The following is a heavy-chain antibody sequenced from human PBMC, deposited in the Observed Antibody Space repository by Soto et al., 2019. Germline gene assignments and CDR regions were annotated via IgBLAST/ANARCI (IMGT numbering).Heavy chain of an antibody. CDR2: ISSDETTT. CDR3: AKEVWSGPMDV. J-gene: IGHJ6*02. Sequence: GGSLRLSCAASGFTFSSYWMHWVRQAPGKGLAWVSRISSDETTTTYADSVKGRFTISRDNSKNTQYLQMNSLRAEDTAVYYCAKEVWSGPMDVWGQGTTVTVSS. CDR1: GFTFSSYW. D-gene: IGHD3-3*01. V-gene: IGHV3-74*01.